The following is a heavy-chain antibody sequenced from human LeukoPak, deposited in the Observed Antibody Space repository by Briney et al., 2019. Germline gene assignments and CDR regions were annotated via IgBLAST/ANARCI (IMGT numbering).Heavy chain of an antibody. CDR3: ARAKSLGNFDY. CDR2: IYHSGST. CDR1: GYSISSDYY. D-gene: IGHD3-16*01. V-gene: IGHV4-38-2*02. Sequence: PSETLPLTCTVSGYSISSDYYWGWIRQPPGKGLEWIGSIYHSGSTNYNPSLKSRVTISVDTSKNQFSLKLSSVTAADTAVYYCARAKSLGNFDYWGQGTLVTVSS. J-gene: IGHJ4*02.